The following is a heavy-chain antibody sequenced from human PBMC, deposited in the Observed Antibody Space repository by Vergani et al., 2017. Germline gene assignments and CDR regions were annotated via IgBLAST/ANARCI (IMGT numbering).Heavy chain of an antibody. CDR2: IIPIFGTA. D-gene: IGHD6-6*01. CDR1: GGTFSSYA. CDR3: VRELQDSSSSHEMGYWFDP. V-gene: IGHV1-69*01. J-gene: IGHJ5*02. Sequence: QVQLVQSGAEVKKPGSSVKVSCKASGGTFSSYAISWVRQAPGQGLEWMGGIIPIFGTANSAQKFQGRVTITADESTSTAYMELSSLGSEDTAVYYCVRELQDSSSSHEMGYWFDPWGQGTLFTVSS.